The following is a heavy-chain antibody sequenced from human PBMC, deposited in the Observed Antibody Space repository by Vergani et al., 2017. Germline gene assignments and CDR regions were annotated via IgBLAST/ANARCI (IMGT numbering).Heavy chain of an antibody. CDR3: ARDDYDFWSGY. J-gene: IGHJ4*02. CDR2: IKQDGSEK. D-gene: IGHD3-3*01. Sequence: EVQLVESGGGLVQPGGSLRLSCAASGFTFSSYWMSWVRQAPGKGLEWGANIKQDGSEKYYVDSVKGRCTISRDNAKNSLYLQMNSLRAEDTAVYYCARDDYDFWSGYWGQGTLVTVSS. V-gene: IGHV3-7*03. CDR1: GFTFSSYW.